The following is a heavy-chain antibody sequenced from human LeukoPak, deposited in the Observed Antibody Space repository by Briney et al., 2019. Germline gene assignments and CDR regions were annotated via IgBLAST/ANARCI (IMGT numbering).Heavy chain of an antibody. Sequence: GGSLRLSCAASGLTVSSNYMSWVRQAPGKGLEWVSVIYSGGSTYYADSVKGRFTISRDNSKNTLYLQMNSLRAEDTAVYYCARAGRTIDAFDIWGQGTMVTVSS. D-gene: IGHD2-2*01. CDR2: IYSGGST. J-gene: IGHJ3*02. CDR3: ARAGRTIDAFDI. CDR1: GLTVSSNY. V-gene: IGHV3-53*01.